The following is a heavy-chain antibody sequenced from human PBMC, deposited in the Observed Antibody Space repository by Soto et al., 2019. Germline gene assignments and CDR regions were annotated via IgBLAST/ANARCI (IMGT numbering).Heavy chain of an antibody. Sequence: QVQLVESGGGVVQPGRSLRLSCAASGFTFRNYAMHWVRQAPGKGLEWVAVISFDGSNKYYADSVKGRFTISRDNSKNTLFLQMNSLSAEDTAVFYCARPYADRSGSSTRYFDLWGRGTLVTVSS. D-gene: IGHD3-22*01. V-gene: IGHV3-30*04. J-gene: IGHJ2*01. CDR3: ARPYADRSGSSTRYFDL. CDR2: ISFDGSNK. CDR1: GFTFRNYA.